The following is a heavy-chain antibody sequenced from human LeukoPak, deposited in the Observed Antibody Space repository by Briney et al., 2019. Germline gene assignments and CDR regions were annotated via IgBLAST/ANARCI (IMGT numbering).Heavy chain of an antibody. D-gene: IGHD3-22*01. V-gene: IGHV4-4*02. J-gene: IGHJ3*02. CDR1: GDSVNNTNW. Sequence: SETLSLTSAVSGDSVNNTNWWTWVRQSPGKGLEWIGEIFHSGVTNYNPSLKSRAVISLEKSKNQFSLKLTSVTAADTAVYYCARGLVGIYYDNAFEIWGQGTMVSVSS. CDR3: ARGLVGIYYDNAFEI. CDR2: IFHSGVT.